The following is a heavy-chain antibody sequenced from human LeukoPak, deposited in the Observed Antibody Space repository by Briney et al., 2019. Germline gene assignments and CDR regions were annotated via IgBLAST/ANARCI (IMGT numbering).Heavy chain of an antibody. Sequence: GASVKVSCKASGYTFTGYYMHWVRQAPGQGLEWMGWINPNSGGTNYAQKFQGRVTMTRDTSISTAYMELSRLRSDDTAVYYCARARGPDFWSGYAYDYWGQGTLVIVSS. CDR1: GYTFTGYY. J-gene: IGHJ4*02. CDR2: INPNSGGT. D-gene: IGHD3-3*01. CDR3: ARARGPDFWSGYAYDY. V-gene: IGHV1-2*02.